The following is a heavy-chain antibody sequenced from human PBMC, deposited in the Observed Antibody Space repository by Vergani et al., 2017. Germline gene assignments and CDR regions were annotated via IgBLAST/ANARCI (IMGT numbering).Heavy chain of an antibody. CDR2: IYTSGST. CDR3: ARGVPYYYDSIGYYYYFDY. D-gene: IGHD3-22*01. V-gene: IGHV4-61*02. CDR1: GGSISSGSYY. J-gene: IGHJ4*02. Sequence: QVQLQESGPGLVKPSQTLSLTCTVSGGSISSGSYYWSWIRQPAGKGLEWIGRIYTSGSTNYNPSLKSRVTMSVDTSKNQFSLKLSSVTAADTAVYYCARGVPYYYDSIGYYYYFDYWGQGTLVTVSS.